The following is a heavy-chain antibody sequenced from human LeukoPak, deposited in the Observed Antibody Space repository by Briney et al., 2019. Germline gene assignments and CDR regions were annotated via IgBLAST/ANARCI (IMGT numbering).Heavy chain of an antibody. J-gene: IGHJ4*02. CDR2: TNSDGRST. CDR3: ARVSDWNFNY. D-gene: IGHD3/OR15-3a*01. Sequence: PRGSLRLSCAVPGFTFSNYWMHWVRQAPGKGLVWVARTNSDGRSTNYGDSVKGRFTISRDNAKNTLYLQMNSLRAEDTAVYYCARVSDWNFNYWGQGTLVTVSS. V-gene: IGHV3-74*01. CDR1: GFTFSNYW.